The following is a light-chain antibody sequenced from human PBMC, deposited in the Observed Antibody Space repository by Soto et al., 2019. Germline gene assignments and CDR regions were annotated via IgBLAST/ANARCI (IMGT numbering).Light chain of an antibody. CDR3: HQYGSSPAT. Sequence: EIVMTQSPATLSVSPGESATLSCRASQSVTRSFLAWYQQKPGQAPRLLIYGASYRATGIPDRFSGSGSGTDFTLTITRLEPEDFAVYYCHQYGSSPATFGQGTKVDIK. CDR1: QSVTRSF. V-gene: IGKV3-20*01. CDR2: GAS. J-gene: IGKJ1*01.